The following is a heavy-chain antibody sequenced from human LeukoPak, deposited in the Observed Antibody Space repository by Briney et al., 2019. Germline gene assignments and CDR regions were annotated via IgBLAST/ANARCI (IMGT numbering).Heavy chain of an antibody. CDR1: VGTFSSYA. D-gene: IGHD3-9*01. Sequence: ASVRVSCTASVGTFSSYAISWVRQAPGQGLEWMGGIIPIFGTANYAQKFQGRVTITADESTSTGYMELSSLRSEDTAVYYCARGRSRVLRYFDWLEWGQGTLVTVSS. J-gene: IGHJ4*02. CDR3: ARGRSRVLRYFDWLE. CDR2: IIPIFGTA. V-gene: IGHV1-69*13.